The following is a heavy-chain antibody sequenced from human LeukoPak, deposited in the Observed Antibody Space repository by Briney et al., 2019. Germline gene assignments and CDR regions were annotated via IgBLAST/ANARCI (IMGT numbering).Heavy chain of an antibody. J-gene: IGHJ4*02. Sequence: GGSLRLSCAASGFTFNTYGMSWVRQAPGKGLEWVSVIYSGGSTYYADSVKGRFTISRDNSKNTLYLQMNSLRAEDTAVYYCARGRDGYKRGFDYWGQGTLVTVSS. CDR2: IYSGGST. D-gene: IGHD5-24*01. CDR3: ARGRDGYKRGFDY. CDR1: GFTFNTYG. V-gene: IGHV3-66*01.